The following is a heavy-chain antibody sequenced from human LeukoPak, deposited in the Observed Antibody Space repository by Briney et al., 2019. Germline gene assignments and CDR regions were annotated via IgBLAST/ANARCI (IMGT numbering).Heavy chain of an antibody. D-gene: IGHD4-17*01. Sequence: GGSLRLSCATSGFTFSTAWMSWVRQAPGTGLEWVGRIKSKSSGGTREYAASVKGRFTVSREDSKNTVYLQMDSLITEDTAIYYCTTEYYGDYHYWGQGALVTVS. V-gene: IGHV3-15*05. J-gene: IGHJ4*02. CDR1: GFTFSTAW. CDR2: IKSKSSGGTR. CDR3: TTEYYGDYHY.